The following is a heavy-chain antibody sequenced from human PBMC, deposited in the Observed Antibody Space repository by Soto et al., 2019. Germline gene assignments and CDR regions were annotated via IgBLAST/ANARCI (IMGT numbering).Heavy chain of an antibody. CDR1: GFTFSNYG. CDR3: AKSFTQSNVWRAYRHKTHFDY. D-gene: IGHD3-16*02. V-gene: IGHV3-23*01. Sequence: EVRLLESGGGLVQPGGSLRLSCEASGFTFSNYGMDWVRQAPGKGLEWISFISGAGDTTYYADSVKGRFIIFRDNSKNTLYLQMNSLRAEDTAIYYCAKSFTQSNVWRAYRHKTHFDYWGQGALVTVTS. CDR2: ISGAGDTT. J-gene: IGHJ4*02.